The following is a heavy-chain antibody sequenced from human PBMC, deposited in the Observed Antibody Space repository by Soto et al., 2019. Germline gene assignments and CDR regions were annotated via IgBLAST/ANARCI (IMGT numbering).Heavy chain of an antibody. Sequence: LRLSCAASGFTFSDYYMSWIRQAPGKGLEWVSYISSSSSYTNYADSVKGRFTISRDNAKNSLYLQMNSLRAEDTAVYYCARDRATVTTNYAFDIWGQGTMVTVSS. D-gene: IGHD4-17*01. J-gene: IGHJ3*02. CDR1: GFTFSDYY. V-gene: IGHV3-11*06. CDR2: ISSSSSYT. CDR3: ARDRATVTTNYAFDI.